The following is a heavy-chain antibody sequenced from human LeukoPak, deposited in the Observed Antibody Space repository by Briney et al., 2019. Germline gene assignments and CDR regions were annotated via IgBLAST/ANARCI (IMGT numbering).Heavy chain of an antibody. D-gene: IGHD3-9*01. J-gene: IGHJ4*02. Sequence: ASVKVSCKASGYTFTGYYMHWVRQAPGQGLEWMGWINPNSGGTNYAQKFQGRVTMTRDTSISTAYMELSRLRSDYTAVYYCARGNYDILTGYVDYWGQGTLVTVPS. V-gene: IGHV1-2*02. CDR3: ARGNYDILTGYVDY. CDR2: INPNSGGT. CDR1: GYTFTGYY.